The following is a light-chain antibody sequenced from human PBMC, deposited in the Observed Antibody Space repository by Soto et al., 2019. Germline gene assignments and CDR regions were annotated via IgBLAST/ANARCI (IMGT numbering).Light chain of an antibody. CDR2: DAS. Sequence: EIVLTQSPATLSLSPGERATPSCRASQSVKTFLVWYQQRPGQAPRLLIYDASHRAAGLPARFSGSGFGTDFTLTISSLEPEDAAVYYCQQRSNWPPITFGQGTRLE. CDR1: QSVKTF. J-gene: IGKJ5*01. V-gene: IGKV3-11*01. CDR3: QQRSNWPPIT.